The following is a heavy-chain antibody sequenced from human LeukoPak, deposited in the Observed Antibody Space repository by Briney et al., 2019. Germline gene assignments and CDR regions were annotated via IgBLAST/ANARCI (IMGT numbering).Heavy chain of an antibody. Sequence: GASVKVSCKASGGTFSSYAISWVRQAPGQGREWMGGLIPIFGTANYAQKFQGRVPITADKSTSTAYMELSSLRSEDTAVYYCAREYSGYDFWGQGTLVTVSS. CDR2: LIPIFGTA. CDR1: GGTFSSYA. D-gene: IGHD5-12*01. J-gene: IGHJ4*02. V-gene: IGHV1-69*06. CDR3: AREYSGYDF.